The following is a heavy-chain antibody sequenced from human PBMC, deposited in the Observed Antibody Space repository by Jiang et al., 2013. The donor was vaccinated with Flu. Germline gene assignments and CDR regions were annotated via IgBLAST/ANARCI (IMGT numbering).Heavy chain of an antibody. CDR3: SIVVASGAFEH. Sequence: EVKKPGTSVKVSCQTSTDTFDRYGVHWVRQAPGQSFEWLGWIKSGGGSAKYSQKFQGRVTITGDSSASTIYMEMSGLGPEDTALYYCSIVVASGAFEHWGQGTLVTVSS. D-gene: IGHD3-16*01. V-gene: IGHV1-3*01. CDR1: TDTFDRYG. CDR2: IKSGGGSA. J-gene: IGHJ5*02.